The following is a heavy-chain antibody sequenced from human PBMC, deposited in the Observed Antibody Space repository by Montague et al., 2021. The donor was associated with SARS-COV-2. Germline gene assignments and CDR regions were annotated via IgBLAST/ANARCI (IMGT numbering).Heavy chain of an antibody. J-gene: IGHJ6*02. D-gene: IGHD2-2*01. V-gene: IGHV4-39*07. CDR2: ISHSGST. CDR1: GGSISSSSYY. CDR3: ARVPYRLLFVPRYYGMDV. Sequence: SETLSLTCTVSGGSISSSSYYWGWLRQPPGEGLEWIAEISHSGSTSYNPSLKSRVTISVDTSKNQFSLKLSSATAADTAVYYCARVPYRLLFVPRYYGMDVWGQGTTVTVSS.